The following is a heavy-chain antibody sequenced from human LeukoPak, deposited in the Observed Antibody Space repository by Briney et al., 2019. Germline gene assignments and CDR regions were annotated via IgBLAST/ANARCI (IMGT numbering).Heavy chain of an antibody. J-gene: IGHJ6*02. Sequence: GASVKVSCKASGYTFTSYYMHWVRQAPGQGLEWMGIINPSGGSTSYAQKFQGRVTMTRDTSTSTVYMELSSPRSEDTAVYYCAAVGWEYSSSPLPMDVWGQGTTVTVSS. V-gene: IGHV1-46*01. D-gene: IGHD6-6*01. CDR2: INPSGGST. CDR3: AAVGWEYSSSPLPMDV. CDR1: GYTFTSYY.